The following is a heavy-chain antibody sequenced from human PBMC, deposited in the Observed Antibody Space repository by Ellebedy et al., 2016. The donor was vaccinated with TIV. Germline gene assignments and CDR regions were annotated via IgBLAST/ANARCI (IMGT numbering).Heavy chain of an antibody. D-gene: IGHD6-6*01. CDR1: GFTFSDYY. J-gene: IGHJ5*02. CDR2: ISSSGSTI. V-gene: IGHV3-11*01. CDR3: ARGAAARRVGWFDP. Sequence: GESLKISXAASGFTFSDYYMSWIRQAPGKGLEWVSYISSSGSTIYYADSVKGRFTISRDNAKNSLYLQMNSLRAEDTAVYYCARGAAARRVGWFDPWGQGTLVTVSS.